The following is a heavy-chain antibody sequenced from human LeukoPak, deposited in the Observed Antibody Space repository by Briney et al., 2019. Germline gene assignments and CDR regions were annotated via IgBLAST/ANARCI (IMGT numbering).Heavy chain of an antibody. J-gene: IGHJ4*02. V-gene: IGHV1-69*13. CDR3: ARVNSMVVTPTYYFDF. CDR2: ITPIFGTA. CDR1: GSTFSSYA. D-gene: IGHD4-23*01. Sequence: SVKVSCKASGSTFSSYAISWVRQAPGQGLEWMGGITPIFGTANYAQKFQGRVTITADESTSTAYMELSSLRSEDTAVYYCARVNSMVVTPTYYFDFWGQGTLVTVSS.